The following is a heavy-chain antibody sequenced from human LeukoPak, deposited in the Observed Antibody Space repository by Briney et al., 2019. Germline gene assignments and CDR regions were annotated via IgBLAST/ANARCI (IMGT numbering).Heavy chain of an antibody. Sequence: GASVKVSCKASGYTFTTSYMHWVRQAPGQGLEWMGIISSGDGTTNYAQKFQDRVTVRTDTSASTVYLDLSSLRSEDTAVYYCARTRGYGYVDYWGQGTLVTVSS. D-gene: IGHD2-15*01. V-gene: IGHV1-46*01. CDR3: ARTRGYGYVDY. CDR1: GYTFTTSY. J-gene: IGHJ4*02. CDR2: ISSGDGTT.